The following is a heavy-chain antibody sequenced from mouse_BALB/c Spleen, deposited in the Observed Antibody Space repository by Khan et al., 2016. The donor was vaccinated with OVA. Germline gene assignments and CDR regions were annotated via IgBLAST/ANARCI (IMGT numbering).Heavy chain of an antibody. CDR2: ISGDSNTI. Sequence: EVELVESGGGLVQPGGSRKLSCAASGFTSSSYGMHWVRQAPERGLEWVAYISGDSNTIYYADTVKGRFTISRDNPRNTLFLQMTSLMSEDTAMYYCATSYFYGDYFDYWGPGTTLTVSS. V-gene: IGHV5-17*02. CDR1: GFTSSSYG. CDR3: ATSYFYGDYFDY. D-gene: IGHD1-1*01. J-gene: IGHJ2*01.